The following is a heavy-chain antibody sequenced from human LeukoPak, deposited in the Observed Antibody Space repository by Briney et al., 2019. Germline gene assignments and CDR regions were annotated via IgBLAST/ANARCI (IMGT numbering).Heavy chain of an antibody. D-gene: IGHD5-12*01. J-gene: IGHJ4*02. CDR1: GGSISSYY. V-gene: IGHV4-59*01. Sequence: PSETLSLTCTVSGGSISSYYWSWIRQPPGKGLEWIGYVYYSGSTNYNPSLKSRVTISVDTSKNQFSLKLSSVTAADTAVYYCARGDPYDLYYFDYWGQGTLVTVSS. CDR2: VYYSGST. CDR3: ARGDPYDLYYFDY.